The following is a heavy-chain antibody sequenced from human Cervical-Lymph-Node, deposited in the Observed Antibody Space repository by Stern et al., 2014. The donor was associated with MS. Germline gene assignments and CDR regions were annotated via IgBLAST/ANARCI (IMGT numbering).Heavy chain of an antibody. CDR1: GFSFNIYS. J-gene: IGHJ4*01. CDR3: VRDSYDSSGYYYVGFDY. CDR2: ISSSSISK. D-gene: IGHD3-22*01. Sequence: EVQLVESGGGFVQPGGSLRLSCAASGFSFNIYSMNWVRQAPGKGLEWVSFISSSSISKYYADSVKGRFTITRDNTKHSVHLQMDNLRDDDTAVYYCVRDSYDSSGYYYVGFDYWGRGTLVTVSS. V-gene: IGHV3-48*02.